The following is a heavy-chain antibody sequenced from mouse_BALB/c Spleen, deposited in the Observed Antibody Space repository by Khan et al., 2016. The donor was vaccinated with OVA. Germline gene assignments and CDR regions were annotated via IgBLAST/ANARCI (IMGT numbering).Heavy chain of an antibody. CDR3: ARMKPYGYFDV. CDR2: INTYTGEP. CDR1: GYTFTNYG. J-gene: IGHJ1*01. V-gene: IGHV9-3-1*01. Sequence: QIQLVQSGPELKKPGETVKISCKASGYTFTNYGMNWVKQAPGKGLKWMGWINTYTGEPTYADDFKGRFAFSLETSASTASLQSNNLKSEDTATYFCARMKPYGYFDVWGAGTTVTVSS.